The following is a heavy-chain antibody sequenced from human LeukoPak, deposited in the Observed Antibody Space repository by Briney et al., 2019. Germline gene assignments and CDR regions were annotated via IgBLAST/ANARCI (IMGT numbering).Heavy chain of an antibody. J-gene: IGHJ5*02. CDR3: AKGRAGGWNGGDR. CDR2: ISGGGGGTT. CDR1: GFTFSSCA. V-gene: IGHV3-23*01. Sequence: GGSLRLSCVVSGFTFSSCAMTWVRQAPGKGLEWVSAISGGGGGTTYYAESVKGRFTISGDNSKNTVYLQMHSLRAEDTAIYFCAKGRAGGWNGGDRWGQGTLVTGSS. D-gene: IGHD1-1*01.